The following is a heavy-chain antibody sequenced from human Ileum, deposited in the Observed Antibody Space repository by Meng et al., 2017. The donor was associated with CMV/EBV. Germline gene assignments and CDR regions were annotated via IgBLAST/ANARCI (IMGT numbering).Heavy chain of an antibody. V-gene: IGHV1-69*05. CDR2: IISKLGTA. D-gene: IGHD3-16*01. CDR1: GGTFSTYA. CDR3: TKVPWGFPFDF. Sequence: KVSCKLSGGTFSTYAVSWVRQAPGQGLEWVGGIISKLGTANYAQKFQGRVTITTDESTSTAYMELGSLRSEDTAVYYCTKVPWGFPFDFWGQGTVVTVSS. J-gene: IGHJ3*01.